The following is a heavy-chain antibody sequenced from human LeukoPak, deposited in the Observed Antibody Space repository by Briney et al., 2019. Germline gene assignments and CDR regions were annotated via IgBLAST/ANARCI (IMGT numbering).Heavy chain of an antibody. J-gene: IGHJ1*01. V-gene: IGHV1-2*02. CDR1: GYTFTGYY. CDR3: ARPPHSCSGGSSYGDVQH. CDR2: INPNSGGT. D-gene: IGHD2-15*01. Sequence: ASVKVSCKASGYTFTGYYMHWVRQAPGQGLEWMGWINPNSGGTNYAQKFQGRVTMTRDTSISTAYMELSRLRSDDTAVYYCARPPHSCSGGSSYGDVQHWGQGNLVTVSS.